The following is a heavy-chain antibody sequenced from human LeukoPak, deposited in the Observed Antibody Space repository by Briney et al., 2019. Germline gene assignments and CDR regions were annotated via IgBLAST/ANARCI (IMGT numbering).Heavy chain of an antibody. CDR1: GASIDTRDYY. V-gene: IGHV4-31*03. J-gene: IGHJ5*01. CDR2: ISHRGAS. Sequence: SETLSLTCSASGASIDTRDYYWSWLRQHPVKGLEWIGYISHRGASYNNPSLKSRLTLSIDTSRNQFSLRLTSVTSADTAVYYCARTQGSHWFDSWGQGALVLVSS. CDR3: ARTQGSHWFDS.